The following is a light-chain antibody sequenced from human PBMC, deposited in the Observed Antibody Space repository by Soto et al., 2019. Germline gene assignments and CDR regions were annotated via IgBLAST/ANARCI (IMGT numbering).Light chain of an antibody. CDR1: QSVSSN. CDR3: QQYNNWPPYT. Sequence: EIVMTQSPATLSVSPGERATLSYRASQSVSSNLAWYQQKPGQAPRLLIYGASTRATGIPARFSGSGSGTEVTLTISSLQSEDFAVNYCQQYNNWPPYTIGQGTKLEIK. J-gene: IGKJ2*01. V-gene: IGKV3-15*01. CDR2: GAS.